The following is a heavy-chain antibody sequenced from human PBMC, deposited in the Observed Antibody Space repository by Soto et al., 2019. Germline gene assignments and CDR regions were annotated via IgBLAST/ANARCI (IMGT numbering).Heavy chain of an antibody. Sequence: SETLSLTCTVSGGSISSSSYYWGWIRQPPGKGLEWIGSIYYSGSTYYNPSLKSRVTISVDTSKNQFSLKLSSVTAADTAVYYCARQVGYGDYGVAFDIWGKGTMVTVSS. V-gene: IGHV4-39*01. D-gene: IGHD4-17*01. CDR1: GGSISSSSYY. CDR3: ARQVGYGDYGVAFDI. J-gene: IGHJ3*02. CDR2: IYYSGST.